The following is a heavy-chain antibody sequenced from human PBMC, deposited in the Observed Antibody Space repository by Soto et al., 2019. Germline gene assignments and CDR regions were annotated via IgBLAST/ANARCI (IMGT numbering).Heavy chain of an antibody. CDR2: IIPIFGTA. Sequence: QVQLVQSGAEVKEPESSVKVSCKASGGTFSSYAISWVRQAPGQGREWMGGIIPIFGTANYAQKFQGRVTITADESTSTAYMELSSLRSEDTAVYYCARHVPAAGYYYGMDVWGQGTTVTVSS. V-gene: IGHV1-69*12. J-gene: IGHJ6*02. D-gene: IGHD2-2*01. CDR1: GGTFSSYA. CDR3: ARHVPAAGYYYGMDV.